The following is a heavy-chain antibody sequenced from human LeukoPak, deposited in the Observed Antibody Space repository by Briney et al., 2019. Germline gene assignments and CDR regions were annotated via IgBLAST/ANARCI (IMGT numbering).Heavy chain of an antibody. D-gene: IGHD3-16*02. V-gene: IGHV3-7*01. CDR1: GFTFGAYW. CDR2: IKDDGRAQ. Sequence: PGGSLRLPCAASGFTFGAYWMSWFRQAPGKGPEWVASIKDDGRAQFYVASLEGRFTISRDNAKNTLYLQMDTMRVEDTAVYYCARHIVGEQNFDYWSQGTLVTVSS. CDR3: ARHIVGEQNFDY. J-gene: IGHJ4*02.